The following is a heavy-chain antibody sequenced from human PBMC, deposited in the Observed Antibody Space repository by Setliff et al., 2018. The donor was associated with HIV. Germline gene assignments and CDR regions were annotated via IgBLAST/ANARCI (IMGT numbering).Heavy chain of an antibody. CDR2: IIPSGTT. CDR1: GDSVTSKSYS. CDR3: ATVPPSGTYLDY. V-gene: IGHV4-30-2*01. D-gene: IGHD3-10*01. J-gene: IGHJ4*02. Sequence: SETLSLTCDVSGDSVTSKSYSWTWIRQPPGKGLEWMGYIIPSGTTYYSPSLKSRLTISIDKSMNHYSLTLSSVTVADTAVYYCATVPPSGTYLDYWGPGMLVTVSS.